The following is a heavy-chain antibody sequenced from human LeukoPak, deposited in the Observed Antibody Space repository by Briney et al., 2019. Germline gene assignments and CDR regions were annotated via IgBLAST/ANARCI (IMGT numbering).Heavy chain of an antibody. J-gene: IGHJ6*03. CDR2: ISGSGGST. Sequence: GGSLRLSCAASGFTFSSYGMSWVRQAPGKGLECVSAISGSGGSTYYADSVKGRFTISRDNSKNTLYLQMNSLRAEDTAVYYCAKGGLWYDILTGPYYYYYYMDVWGKGTTVTISS. V-gene: IGHV3-23*01. CDR3: AKGGLWYDILTGPYYYYYYMDV. CDR1: GFTFSSYG. D-gene: IGHD3-9*01.